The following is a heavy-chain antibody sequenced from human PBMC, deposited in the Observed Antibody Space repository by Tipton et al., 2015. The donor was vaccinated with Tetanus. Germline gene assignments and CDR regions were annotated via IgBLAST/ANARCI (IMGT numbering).Heavy chain of an antibody. D-gene: IGHD6-19*01. CDR3: ARAQVVAGTGGFDP. CDR1: GDSISSSEYY. J-gene: IGHJ5*02. V-gene: IGHV4-30-4*08. CDR2: IYYSGST. Sequence: TLSLTCTVSGDSISSSEYYWGWIRQPPGEGLEWIGYIYYSGSTYYNPSLKSRVTISVDTSKNQFSLKLSSVTAADTAVYYCARAQVVAGTGGFDPWGQGTPVTVSS.